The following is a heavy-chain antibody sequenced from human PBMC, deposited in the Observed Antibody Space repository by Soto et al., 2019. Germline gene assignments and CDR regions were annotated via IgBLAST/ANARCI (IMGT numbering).Heavy chain of an antibody. Sequence: ASVKGSCKASGYSFKDHYMHWVRQAPGRGLEWVGIINPSGEHTNYAQQFRGRVAMTRDTSTSTAYMELRSLRSEDTAVYFCARIAGKGGSCYFDFDHWGQGTLVTV. CDR2: INPSGEHT. V-gene: IGHV1-46*02. D-gene: IGHD2-15*01. J-gene: IGHJ4*02. CDR1: GYSFKDHY. CDR3: ARIAGKGGSCYFDFDH.